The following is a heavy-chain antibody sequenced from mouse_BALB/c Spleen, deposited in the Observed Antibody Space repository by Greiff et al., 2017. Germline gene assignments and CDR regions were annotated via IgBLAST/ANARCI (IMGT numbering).Heavy chain of an antibody. V-gene: IGHV1-87*01. CDR3: ARVYGTLSWYFDV. D-gene: IGHD2-1*01. CDR2: IYPGDGDT. J-gene: IGHJ1*01. CDR1: GYTFTSYW. Sequence: QVQLQQSGAELARPGASVKLSCKASGYTFTSYWMQWVKQRPGQGLEWIGAIYPGDGDTRYTQKFKGKATLTADKSSSTAYMQLSSLASEDSAVYYCARVYGTLSWYFDVWGAGTTVTVSS.